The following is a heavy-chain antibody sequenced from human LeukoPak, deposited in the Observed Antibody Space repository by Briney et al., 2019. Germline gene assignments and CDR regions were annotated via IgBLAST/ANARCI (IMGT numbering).Heavy chain of an antibody. V-gene: IGHV5-51*01. D-gene: IGHD5-18*01. J-gene: IGHJ3*02. Sequence: GEALKISCQGSGYSFTSYWIGWVRQMPGKGQEWMGIIYPGDSDTRYSPSFQGQFTISADKSISTAYLQWSSLKASDTAMYYCASRPRNAMAHAFDIWGQGTMVTVSS. CDR2: IYPGDSDT. CDR3: ASRPRNAMAHAFDI. CDR1: GYSFTSYW.